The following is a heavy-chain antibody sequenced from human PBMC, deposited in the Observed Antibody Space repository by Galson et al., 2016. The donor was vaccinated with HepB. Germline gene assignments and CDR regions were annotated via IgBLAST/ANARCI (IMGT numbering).Heavy chain of an antibody. J-gene: IGHJ4*02. D-gene: IGHD2-2*01. CDR1: GDSVSSNSAA. V-gene: IGHV6-1*01. Sequence: CAISGDSVSSNSAAWNWIRQSPSRGLEWLGRTYYRSKWYNDYAVSVKRRIIINPDTSKNQFSLQLNSVTPEDTAVYFCARDLSGMPDFLGQGTLVTVSP. CDR2: TYYRSKWYN. CDR3: ARDLSGMPDF.